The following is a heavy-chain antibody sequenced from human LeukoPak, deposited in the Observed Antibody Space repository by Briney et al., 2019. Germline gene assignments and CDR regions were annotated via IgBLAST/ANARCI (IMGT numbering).Heavy chain of an antibody. CDR1: GFTFSSYD. CDR3: IRGGIQVSGIDAFDI. CDR2: IGIAGDT. D-gene: IGHD5/OR15-5a*01. V-gene: IGHV3-13*01. J-gene: IGHJ3*02. Sequence: GGSLRLSCAASGFTFSSYDMHWVRQAPGRGLEWVSAIGIAGDTYYPDSVKGRFTISRENAKNSMYLQMNCLKDGDTAVYYCIRGGIQVSGIDAFDIWGQGTIVTVSS.